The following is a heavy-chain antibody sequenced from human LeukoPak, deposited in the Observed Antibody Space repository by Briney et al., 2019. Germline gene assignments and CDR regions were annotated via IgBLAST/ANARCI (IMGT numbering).Heavy chain of an antibody. J-gene: IGHJ4*02. D-gene: IGHD6-13*01. CDR3: AKAGSSSWTFDY. Sequence: QSGGSLRLSCAASGFTFSSYAMSWVRQAPGKGLEWVSAISGSGGSTYYADPVKGRFTISRDNSKNMLYLQMNSLRAEDTAVYYCAKAGSSSWTFDYWGQGTLVTVSS. CDR2: ISGSGGST. CDR1: GFTFSSYA. V-gene: IGHV3-23*01.